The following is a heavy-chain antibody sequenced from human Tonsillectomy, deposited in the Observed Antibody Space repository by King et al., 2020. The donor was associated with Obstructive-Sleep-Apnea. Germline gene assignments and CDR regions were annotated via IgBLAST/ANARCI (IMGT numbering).Heavy chain of an antibody. J-gene: IGHJ6*02. V-gene: IGHV4-39*07. D-gene: IGHD2-21*02. CDR2: IYYSGST. CDR3: ASEWLGAYCGGDCYRYYYYGMDV. Sequence: QLQESGPGLVKPSETLSLTCTVSGGSISSSSYYWGWIRQPPGKGLEWIGSIYYSGSTYYNPSLKSRVTISVDTSKNQFSLKLSSVTAADTAVYYCASEWLGAYCGGDCYRYYYYGMDVWGQGTTVTVSS. CDR1: GGSISSSSYY.